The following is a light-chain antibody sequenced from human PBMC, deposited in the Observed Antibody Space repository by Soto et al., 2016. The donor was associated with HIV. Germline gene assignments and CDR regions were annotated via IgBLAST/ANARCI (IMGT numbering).Light chain of an antibody. CDR1: QSINSW. CDR3: QQYNSYPRT. Sequence: DIQMTQSPSTLSASVGDRVTITCRASQSINSWLAWYQQKAGKAPKLLIYKASSLESGVPSRFSGSGSGTEFTLTIISLQPDDFATYYCQQYNSYPRTFGQGTKVEIK. J-gene: IGKJ1*01. CDR2: KAS. V-gene: IGKV1-5*03.